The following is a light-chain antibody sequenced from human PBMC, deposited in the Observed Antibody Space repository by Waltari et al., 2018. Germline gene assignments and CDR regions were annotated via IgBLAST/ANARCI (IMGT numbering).Light chain of an antibody. Sequence: QSALTQPRSVSGSPGQSVTIACTGTSSDVGGYTEVPWYQQHPGKAPKFMIYDVNKRPSGVPDRFSGSKSGNTASLTISGLQAEDEADYYCCSYAGSYSFVFGGGTKLTVL. CDR3: CSYAGSYSFV. CDR2: DVN. J-gene: IGLJ2*01. V-gene: IGLV2-11*01. CDR1: SSDVGGYTE.